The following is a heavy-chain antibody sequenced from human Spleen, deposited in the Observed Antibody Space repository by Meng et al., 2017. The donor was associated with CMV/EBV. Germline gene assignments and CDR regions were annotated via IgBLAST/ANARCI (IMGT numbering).Heavy chain of an antibody. CDR3: ARARGSGCLDY. Sequence: VGSLRLSCAASGFSSSSYWMSWVRQAPGKGLEWVANIKQDGSEKYYVDSVKGRFTISRDNAKNSLNLKMNSLRAEDTAVYYCARARGSGCLDYWGQGTLGTVSS. V-gene: IGHV3-7*01. J-gene: IGHJ4*02. CDR1: GFSSSSYW. D-gene: IGHD3-16*01. CDR2: IKQDGSEK.